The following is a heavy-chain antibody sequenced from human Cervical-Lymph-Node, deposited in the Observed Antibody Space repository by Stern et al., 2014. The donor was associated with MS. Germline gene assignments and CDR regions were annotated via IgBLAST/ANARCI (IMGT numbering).Heavy chain of an antibody. V-gene: IGHV1-69*06. CDR3: AREYSSSAHPFDF. D-gene: IGHD6-6*01. CDR1: GDTFINYA. Sequence: MQLVESGAEVKKPGSSVKVSCKTSGDTFINYAISWVRQAHGVGLEWMGGIVPIFGTTNYARKFRDRIILTADKSTNTTYMEMSSLRSEDTAVYYCAREYSSSAHPFDFWGQGTLLTVSS. J-gene: IGHJ4*02. CDR2: IVPIFGTT.